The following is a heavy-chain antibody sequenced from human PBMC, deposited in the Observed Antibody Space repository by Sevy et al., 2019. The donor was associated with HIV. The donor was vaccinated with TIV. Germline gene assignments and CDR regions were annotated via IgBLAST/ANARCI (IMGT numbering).Heavy chain of an antibody. CDR1: GFSISSDYY. CDR3: ARDYDGSGSYYEVVY. V-gene: IGHV4-38-2*02. D-gene: IGHD3-10*01. CDR2: IYDGGST. J-gene: IGHJ4*02. Sequence: SETLSLTCTVSGFSISSDYYWGWIRQPPGKGLEWIGSIYDGGSTYYNPSLKSRVTISIDTSKNQFSLKLSAVTAADTAVYYCARDYDGSGSYYEVVYWGQGTLVTVSS.